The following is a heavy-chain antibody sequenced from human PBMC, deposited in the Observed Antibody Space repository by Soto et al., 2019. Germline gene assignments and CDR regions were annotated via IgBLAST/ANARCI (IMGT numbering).Heavy chain of an antibody. J-gene: IGHJ5*01. CDR2: IKSKSSGGTT. CDR1: GFIFRNAW. Sequence: LVESGGGLVKPGGSIRLSCAASGFIFRNAWMSWVRQAPGKGLEWVGRIKSKSSGGTTDYAAPVEGRVTITRDDSKIILYLQMTSLTVEDKAVYFCTSEKGWRQSPLDSWGQGALVTVSS. CDR3: TSEKGWRQSPLDS. V-gene: IGHV3-15*01. D-gene: IGHD4-4*01.